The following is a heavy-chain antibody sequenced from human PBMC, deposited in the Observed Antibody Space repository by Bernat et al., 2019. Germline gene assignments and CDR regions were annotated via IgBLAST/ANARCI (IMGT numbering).Heavy chain of an antibody. CDR1: GFTFSSYA. CDR3: ARDNEGGRVGHGIDY. CDR2: ISYDGSNK. Sequence: QVQLVESGGGVVQPGRSLRLSCAASGFTFSSYAMHWVRQAPGKGLEWVAVISYDGSNKYYADSVKGRFTISRDNSKNTLYLQMNSLRAEDTAVYYCARDNEGGRVGHGIDYWGQGTLVTVSS. V-gene: IGHV3-30-3*01. D-gene: IGHD1-26*01. J-gene: IGHJ4*02.